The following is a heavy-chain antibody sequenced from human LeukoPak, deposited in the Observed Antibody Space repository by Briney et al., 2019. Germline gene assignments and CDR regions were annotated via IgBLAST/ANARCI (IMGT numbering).Heavy chain of an antibody. J-gene: IGHJ4*02. CDR2: ISGSGGST. Sequence: GGSLRLSCVASGFTFSSYVMSWVRQAPGKGLEWVLTISGSGGSTYYADSVKGRFTVSRDNSKNTLYLQMNSLRAEDTAVYYCASLYRDYWGQGTLVTVSS. CDR3: ASLYRDY. D-gene: IGHD5/OR15-5a*01. V-gene: IGHV3-23*01. CDR1: GFTFSSYV.